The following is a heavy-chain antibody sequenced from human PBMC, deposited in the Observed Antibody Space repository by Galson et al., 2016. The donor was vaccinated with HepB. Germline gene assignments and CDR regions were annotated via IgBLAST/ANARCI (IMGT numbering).Heavy chain of an antibody. CDR3: AKAVAEGSGLDY. CDR2: LSYSGAAT. CDR1: GFTSRSYS. D-gene: IGHD2-15*01. Sequence: SLRLSCAASGFTSRSYSMRWFRQAPGMGLGWVSSLSYSGAATYYADSVRGRFTISTYNSKNTMYLQMDSLRADVTAIYYRAKAVAEGSGLDYWGQGTLVTVSS. V-gene: IGHV3-23*01. J-gene: IGHJ4*02.